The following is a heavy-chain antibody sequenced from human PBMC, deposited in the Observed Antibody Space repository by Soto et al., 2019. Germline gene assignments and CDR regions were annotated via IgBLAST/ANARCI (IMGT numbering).Heavy chain of an antibody. J-gene: IGHJ4*02. CDR1: GYTFTGYY. D-gene: IGHD3-22*01. Sequence: QVQLVQSGAEVKKPGASVKVSCKASGYTFTGYYMHWVRQAPGQGLEWMGWINPNSGGTNYAQKFQGWVTMTRDTSIRTAYMELSRLRSDDTAVYYCARAKPYYYDSSGYSLWGQGTLVTVSS. CDR3: ARAKPYYYDSSGYSL. CDR2: INPNSGGT. V-gene: IGHV1-2*04.